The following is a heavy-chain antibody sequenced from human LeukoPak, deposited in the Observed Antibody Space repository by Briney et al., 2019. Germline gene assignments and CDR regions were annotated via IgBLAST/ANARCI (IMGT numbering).Heavy chain of an antibody. Sequence: ASVKVSCKVSGYTLTELSMHWVRQAPGKGLEWMGGFDPEDGETIYAQKFQGRVTMTEDTSTDTAFMELSSLRSEDTAVYYCATDMGATTRPCAFDIWGQGTMVTVSS. D-gene: IGHD1-26*01. CDR1: GYTLTELS. J-gene: IGHJ3*02. CDR3: ATDMGATTRPCAFDI. V-gene: IGHV1-24*01. CDR2: FDPEDGET.